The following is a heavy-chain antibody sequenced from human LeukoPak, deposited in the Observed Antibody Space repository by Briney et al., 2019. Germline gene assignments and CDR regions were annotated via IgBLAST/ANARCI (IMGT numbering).Heavy chain of an antibody. CDR3: ARDLMVRGIISPFFDY. CDR1: GYTFTGYY. CDR2: INPYSGGT. V-gene: IGHV1-2*02. D-gene: IGHD3-10*01. Sequence: GASVKVSCKASGYTFTGYYMHWVRQAPGQGLEWMGWINPYSGGTKYPQKFQGRVTMTVDTSINTAYMELSRLRSDDTAVYYCARDLMVRGIISPFFDYWGQGTLVTVSS. J-gene: IGHJ4*02.